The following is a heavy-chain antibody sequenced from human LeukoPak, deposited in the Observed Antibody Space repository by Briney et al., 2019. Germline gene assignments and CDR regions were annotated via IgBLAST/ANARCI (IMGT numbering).Heavy chain of an antibody. D-gene: IGHD3-3*01. CDR3: AREVGEDQGVFDY. CDR2: IWHDGSNK. CDR1: GFTFSNYA. Sequence: GGSLRLSCAASGFTFSNYAMHWVRQAPGKGLEWVAVIWHDGSNKYYADSVKGRFPMSRDNSKNTLYLQTNSLRAEDTAVYYCAREVGEDQGVFDYWGQGTLVTVSS. J-gene: IGHJ4*02. V-gene: IGHV3-33*01.